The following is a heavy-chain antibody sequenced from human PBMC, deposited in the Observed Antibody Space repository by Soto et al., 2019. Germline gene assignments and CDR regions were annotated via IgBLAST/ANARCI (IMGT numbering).Heavy chain of an antibody. J-gene: IGHJ6*02. CDR3: ARAHSYDSFYYYYGMDV. CDR2: IYYSGST. V-gene: IGHV4-31*03. CDR1: GGSISSGGYY. D-gene: IGHD3-3*01. Sequence: QVQLQESGPGLVKPSQTLSLTCTVSGGSISSGGYYWSWIRQHPGKGLEWIGYIYYSGSTYYNPPLRARVTISVNTSKNQCSLKLSSGTAADTAVYYCARAHSYDSFYYYYGMDVWGQGTTVTVSS.